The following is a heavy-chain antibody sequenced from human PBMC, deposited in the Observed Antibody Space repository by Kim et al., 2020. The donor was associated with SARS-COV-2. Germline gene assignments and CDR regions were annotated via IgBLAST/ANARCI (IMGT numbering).Heavy chain of an antibody. Sequence: GGSLRLSCAASGFTFSNAWMTWVRQAPGKGLEWVGRIKTKTDGGTIDYAAPVKGRFTISRDDSKNTLYLQMNSLKTEDTAVYYCTTDGLHVAGMCPYYYGMDVWGQGTTVTVSS. J-gene: IGHJ6*02. V-gene: IGHV3-15*01. D-gene: IGHD6-19*01. CDR3: TTDGLHVAGMCPYYYGMDV. CDR1: GFTFSNAW. CDR2: IKTKTDGGTI.